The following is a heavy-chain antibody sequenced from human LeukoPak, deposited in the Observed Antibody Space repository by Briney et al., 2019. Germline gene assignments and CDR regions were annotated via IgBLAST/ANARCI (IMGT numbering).Heavy chain of an antibody. CDR3: ARDLRRDCSTTTCYAFDY. D-gene: IGHD2-2*01. J-gene: IGHJ4*02. CDR2: IYTGGST. CDR1: GFIVSNNF. V-gene: IGHV3-53*01. Sequence: GGSLRLSCAASGFIVSNNFMSWVRQAPGKGLEWVSVIYTGGSTYYADSVRGRFTISRDNSKNTLYLQMNSLRADDTAVYYCARDLRRDCSTTTCYAFDYWGQGTLVTVSS.